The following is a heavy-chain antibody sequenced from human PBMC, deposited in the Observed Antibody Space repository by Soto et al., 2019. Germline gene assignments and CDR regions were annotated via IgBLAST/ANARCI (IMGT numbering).Heavy chain of an antibody. CDR1: GYSFTNYW. CDR2: IDPSDSYT. Sequence: GESLKISCKDSGYSFTNYWITWVRQMPGKGLEWMGNIDPSDSYTNYSPSFQGHVTFSADKSISTAYLQWSGLKASDTAIYYCARIAILTTGKPFDYWGQGTMVTVYS. CDR3: ARIAILTTGKPFDY. V-gene: IGHV5-10-1*01. J-gene: IGHJ4*02. D-gene: IGHD3-9*01.